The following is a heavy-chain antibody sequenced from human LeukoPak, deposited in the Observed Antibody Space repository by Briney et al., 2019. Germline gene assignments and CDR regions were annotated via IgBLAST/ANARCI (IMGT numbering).Heavy chain of an antibody. CDR1: GGSFSGYY. CDR2: INHSGST. Sequence: SETLSLTCAVYGGSFSGYYWSWIRQPPGKGLEWIGEINHSGSTNYNPSLKSRVTISVDTSKNQFSLKLSSVTAADTAVYYCARAGADWYFDLWGRGTLVTASS. D-gene: IGHD3-10*01. V-gene: IGHV4-34*01. CDR3: ARAGADWYFDL. J-gene: IGHJ2*01.